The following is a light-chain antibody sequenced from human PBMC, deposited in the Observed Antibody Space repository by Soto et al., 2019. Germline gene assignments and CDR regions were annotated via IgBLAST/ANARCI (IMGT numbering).Light chain of an antibody. V-gene: IGLV4-60*02. CDR1: SGHTTYI. CDR2: LEGSGNY. Sequence: QLVLTQSSSASASLGSSVKLTCTLNSGHTTYIIAWHQQQPGKAPRYLMKLEGSGNYNKGSGVPDRFSGSSSGADRYLVISNLQFEDEADYYCETWDRDTRVFGGGTKVTVL. J-gene: IGLJ3*02. CDR3: ETWDRDTRV.